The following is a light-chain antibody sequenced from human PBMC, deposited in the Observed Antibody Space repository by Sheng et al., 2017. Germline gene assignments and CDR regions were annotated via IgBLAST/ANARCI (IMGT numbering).Light chain of an antibody. CDR2: AAS. CDR1: QSARSS. Sequence: EIVMTQSPAILSVSPGERATLSCRASQSARSSLAWYQQKPGQAPRLLISAASTRATDIPARFSGSGSGTEFTLTISSLQSEDFAVYYCQQYHKWPPEYTFGQGTKLQI. CDR3: QQYHKWPPEYT. V-gene: IGKV3-15*01. J-gene: IGKJ2*01.